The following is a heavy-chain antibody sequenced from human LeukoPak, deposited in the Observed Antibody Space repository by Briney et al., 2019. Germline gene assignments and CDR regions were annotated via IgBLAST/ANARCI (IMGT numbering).Heavy chain of an antibody. CDR1: GFTFSSSI. CDR3: AKDADPVLAPDY. J-gene: IGHJ4*02. Sequence: PGGSLRLSCAASGFTFSSSIMNWVRQAPGKGLEWVSTITSSGGSTYYADSVKGRFTTSRDNSKNTLFLQMNSLRAEDTAVYYCAKDADPVLAPDYWGQGTLVTVSS. D-gene: IGHD3-3*02. V-gene: IGHV3-23*01. CDR2: ITSSGGST.